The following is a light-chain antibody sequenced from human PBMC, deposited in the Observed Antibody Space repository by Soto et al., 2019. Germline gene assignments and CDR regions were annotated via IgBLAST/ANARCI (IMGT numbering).Light chain of an antibody. Sequence: DIQMTRSRSSLSASVGDRVTITCRESRSISSYLNWYQQKPGKAPKLLIYAASSLQSGVPSRFSGSGSGTDFTLTISSLQPEDFATYYCQQSYSTPLTFGGGTKVEIK. CDR3: QQSYSTPLT. J-gene: IGKJ4*01. CDR1: RSISSY. V-gene: IGKV1-39*01. CDR2: AAS.